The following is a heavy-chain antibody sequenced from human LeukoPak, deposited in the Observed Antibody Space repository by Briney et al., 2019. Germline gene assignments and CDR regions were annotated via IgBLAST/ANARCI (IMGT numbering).Heavy chain of an antibody. CDR2: ISYDGSNK. D-gene: IGHD6-6*01. V-gene: IGHV3-30*03. Sequence: PGRSLRLSCAASGFTFSSYGMHWVRQAPGKGLEWVAVISYDGSNKYYADSVKGRFTISRDNSKNTLYLQMNSLRAEDTAVYYCADQPPKQLAGGRPDYWGQGTLVTVSS. J-gene: IGHJ4*02. CDR1: GFTFSSYG. CDR3: ADQPPKQLAGGRPDY.